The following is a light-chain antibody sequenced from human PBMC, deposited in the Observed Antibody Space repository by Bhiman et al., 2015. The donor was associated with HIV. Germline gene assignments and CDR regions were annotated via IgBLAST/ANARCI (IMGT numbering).Light chain of an antibody. J-gene: IGLJ1*01. CDR2: DND. Sequence: QSVLTQPPSMSAAPGQTVTISCSGTSSTIGNNYVSWYQQFPGTAPRLLIYDNDKRPSGIPDRFSASKSGTSATLGITGLQTGDEADYYCETWDSSLSAGVFGTGTKVTVL. CDR3: ETWDSSLSAGV. V-gene: IGLV1-51*01. CDR1: SSTIGNNY.